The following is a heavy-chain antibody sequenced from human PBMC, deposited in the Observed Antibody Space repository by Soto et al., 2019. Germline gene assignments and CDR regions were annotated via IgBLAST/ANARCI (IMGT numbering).Heavy chain of an antibody. V-gene: IGHV1-46*01. Sequence: ASVKVSCKASGYTFSDFRMHWVRQAPGQGLEWMGIINPSGGATTYAQKFQGRVTMTRDTSTSTVYMDLSSLTSEDTAVYYCARDGPHRWIDYWGQGTLVTVSS. CDR3: ARDGPHRWIDY. J-gene: IGHJ4*02. CDR1: GYTFSDFR. CDR2: INPSGGAT.